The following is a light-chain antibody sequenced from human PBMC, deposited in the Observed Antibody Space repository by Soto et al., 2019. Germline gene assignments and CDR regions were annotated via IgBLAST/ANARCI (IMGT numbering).Light chain of an antibody. V-gene: IGLV2-14*01. CDR3: SSYTSSSTGV. CDR2: EVS. CDR1: SSDVGGYNY. J-gene: IGLJ1*01. Sequence: QSALTQPASVSGSPGQSITISCTGTSSDVGGYNYVSWYQQHPGKAPKLMIYEVSNRPLGVSNRFSGSKSGNTASLTISGLQAEDEADYYCSSYTSSSTGVFGTGTQLTVL.